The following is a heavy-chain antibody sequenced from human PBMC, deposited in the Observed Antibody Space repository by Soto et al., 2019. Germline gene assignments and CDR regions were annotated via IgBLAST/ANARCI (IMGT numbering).Heavy chain of an antibody. CDR2: ISAYNGNT. CDR1: GYTFTSYG. D-gene: IGHD2-15*01. J-gene: IGHJ3*02. V-gene: IGHV1-18*01. Sequence: ASVKVSCKASGYTFTSYGISWVRQAPGQGLEWMGWISAYNGNTNYAQKLQGRVTMTTDTSTSTAYMELRSLRSDDTAVYYCARHLEVDAATSAFDIWGQGTMVTVSS. CDR3: ARHLEVDAATSAFDI.